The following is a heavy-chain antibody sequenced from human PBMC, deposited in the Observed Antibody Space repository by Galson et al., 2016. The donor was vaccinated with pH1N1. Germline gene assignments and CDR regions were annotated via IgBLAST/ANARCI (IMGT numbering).Heavy chain of an antibody. CDR3: ARGPGAVPGTNNENYMDV. V-gene: IGHV2-70*11. CDR2: IDWDDDK. Sequence: PALVKPTQTPTLTCTFSGFSLSTSGMSVSWIRQPPGKALEWLARIDWDDDKYYRTSLKTRLTISKDTSKNQVVLAMTNMDPVDTASYHCARGPGAVPGTNNENYMDVWGKGTTVTVSS. CDR1: GFSLSTSGMS. J-gene: IGHJ6*03. D-gene: IGHD6-19*01.